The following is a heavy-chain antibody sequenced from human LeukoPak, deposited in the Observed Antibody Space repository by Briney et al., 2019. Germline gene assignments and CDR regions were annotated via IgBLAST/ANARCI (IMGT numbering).Heavy chain of an antibody. V-gene: IGHV4-59*01. CDR1: GGSISSYY. CDR3: ARSGLRWFREGFDY. CDR2: IYYSGST. J-gene: IGHJ4*02. Sequence: SETLSLTCTVSGGSISSYYWSWIRQPPGKGLEWIGYIYYSGSTNYNPSLKSRVTISVDTSKNQFSLKLSSVTAADTAVYYCARSGLRWFREGFDYWGQGTLVTVSS. D-gene: IGHD4-23*01.